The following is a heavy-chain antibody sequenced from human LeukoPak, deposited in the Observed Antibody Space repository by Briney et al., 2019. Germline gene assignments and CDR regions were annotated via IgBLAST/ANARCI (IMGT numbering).Heavy chain of an antibody. CDR2: INSDGRST. D-gene: IGHD2/OR15-2a*01. J-gene: IGHJ4*02. CDR3: ARGTSTTFDY. CDR1: GFTFSNYW. V-gene: IGHV3-74*01. Sequence: PGGSLRLSCAASGFTFSNYWMHWIRQASGKGLVWVSRINSDGRSTSYADSVKGRFTISRDNAKNTLYLQMNSLRAEDTAVYFCARGTSTTFDYWGQGTLVTVSS.